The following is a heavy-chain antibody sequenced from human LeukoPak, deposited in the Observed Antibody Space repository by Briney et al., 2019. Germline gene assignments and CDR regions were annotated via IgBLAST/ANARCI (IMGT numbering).Heavy chain of an antibody. CDR2: IYYSGST. V-gene: IGHV4-59*12. J-gene: IGHJ4*02. CDR1: GGSISSYY. D-gene: IGHD3-22*01. CDR3: ARAPEYYYDSSGYYFDY. Sequence: SETLSLTCTVSGGSISSYYWSWIRQPPGKGLEWIGYIYYSGSTNYNPSLKSRVTISVDTSKNQFSLKLSSVTAADTAVYYCARAPEYYYDSSGYYFDYWGQGTLVTVSS.